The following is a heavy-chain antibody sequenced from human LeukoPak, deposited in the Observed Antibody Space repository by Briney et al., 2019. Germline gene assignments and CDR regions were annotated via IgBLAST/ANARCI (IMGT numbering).Heavy chain of an antibody. D-gene: IGHD2-8*01. CDR3: VKEANGFDM. J-gene: IGHJ3*02. Sequence: PGGSLRLSCAASGFTFSSYWMSWVRQAPGKGLEWVAVIANDGRFTHYADSVKGRFTISRDNSKSTLEMQMNSLRAEDTALYYCVKEANGFDMWGLGTMVTVSS. CDR1: GFTFSSYW. V-gene: IGHV3-30*18. CDR2: IANDGRFT.